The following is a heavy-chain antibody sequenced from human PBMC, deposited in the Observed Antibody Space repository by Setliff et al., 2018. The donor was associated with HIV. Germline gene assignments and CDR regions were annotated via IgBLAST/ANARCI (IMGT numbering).Heavy chain of an antibody. Sequence: GASVKVSCKAFGYTFTGYYIHWVRQAPGQGLEWMGRINPNSGGTNHAQKFQGRVTMTRDMSISTAYMELSKLRSDDTAVYYCARDWSMTSRESNWFDPWGQGTLVTVSS. CDR3: ARDWSMTSRESNWFDP. V-gene: IGHV1-2*06. CDR1: GYTFTGYY. CDR2: INPNSGGT. D-gene: IGHD6-6*01. J-gene: IGHJ5*02.